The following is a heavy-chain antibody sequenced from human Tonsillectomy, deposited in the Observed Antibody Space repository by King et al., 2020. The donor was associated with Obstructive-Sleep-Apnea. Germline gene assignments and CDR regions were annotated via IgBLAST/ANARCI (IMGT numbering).Heavy chain of an antibody. CDR3: AREGDYYDSSSQAGFDP. Sequence: VQLVESGAEVKKPGASVKVSCTASGYTFTSYYMHWVRQAPGHGLEWMGIINPSGGSTSYAQKFQGRVTMTRDTSTSTVYMELSSLRSEDTAVYYCAREGDYYDSSSQAGFDPWGQGTLVTVSS. CDR2: INPSGGST. CDR1: GYTFTSYY. J-gene: IGHJ5*02. V-gene: IGHV1-46*01. D-gene: IGHD3-22*01.